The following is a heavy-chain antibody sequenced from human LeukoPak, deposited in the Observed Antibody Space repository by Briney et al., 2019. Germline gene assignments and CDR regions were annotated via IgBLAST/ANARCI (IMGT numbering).Heavy chain of an antibody. CDR3: ARGCSGGSCHHDAFDI. J-gene: IGHJ3*02. D-gene: IGHD2-15*01. Sequence: GGSLRLSCAASGFTFSSYWMHWVRQAPGKGLVWVSRINSDGSSTSYADSVKGRCTISRDNAKNTLYLQMNSLRAEDTAVYYCARGCSGGSCHHDAFDIWGQGTMVTVSS. CDR1: GFTFSSYW. CDR2: INSDGSST. V-gene: IGHV3-74*01.